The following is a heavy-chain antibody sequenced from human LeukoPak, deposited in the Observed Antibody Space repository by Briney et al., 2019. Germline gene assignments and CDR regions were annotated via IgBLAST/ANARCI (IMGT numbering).Heavy chain of an antibody. J-gene: IGHJ5*02. CDR3: ARPVMVRGVIRNWFDP. D-gene: IGHD3-10*01. V-gene: IGHV1-69*04. CDR2: IIPILGIA. Sequence: ASVKVSCKASEGTFSSYAISWVRQAPGQGLEWMGRIIPILGIANYAQKFQGRVTITADESTSTAYMELSSLRSEDTAVYYCARPVMVRGVIRNWFDPWGQGTLVTVSS. CDR1: EGTFSSYA.